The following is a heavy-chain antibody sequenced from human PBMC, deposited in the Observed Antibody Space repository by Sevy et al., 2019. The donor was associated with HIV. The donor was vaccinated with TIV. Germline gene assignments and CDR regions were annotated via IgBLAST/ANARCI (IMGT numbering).Heavy chain of an antibody. Sequence: SETLSLTCDVSGYSISSGYYGGWIRQPPGKGLEWTGSIYHSGSTYYNPSLKRRVTISVDTSKNQFSLKLRSVTAADTAVYYCARTLRGDFDSSASAFDIWGQGTMVTVSS. J-gene: IGHJ3*02. V-gene: IGHV4-38-2*01. D-gene: IGHD3-22*01. CDR1: GYSISSGYY. CDR2: IYHSGST. CDR3: ARTLRGDFDSSASAFDI.